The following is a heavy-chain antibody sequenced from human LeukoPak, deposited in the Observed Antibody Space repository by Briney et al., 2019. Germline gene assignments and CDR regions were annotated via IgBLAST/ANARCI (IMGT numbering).Heavy chain of an antibody. D-gene: IGHD3-10*01. CDR1: GGAINNYY. J-gene: IGHJ1*01. V-gene: IGHV4-59*08. Sequence: PSETLSLTCTVSGGAINNYYWSWIRQPPGGGLEWIGWIYYSGSTAYNPSLKSRFTISVDTSKNQFSLKLSSVIAADTAVYYCARYGSGGHKYFQYWGQGALVTVSS. CDR3: ARYGSGGHKYFQY. CDR2: IYYSGST.